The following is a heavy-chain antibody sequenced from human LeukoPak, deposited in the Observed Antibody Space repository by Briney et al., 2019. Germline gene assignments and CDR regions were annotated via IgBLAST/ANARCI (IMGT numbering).Heavy chain of an antibody. D-gene: IGHD6-19*01. J-gene: IGHJ4*02. CDR3: ASISYSSGSYGGY. Sequence: GGSLRLCCAASGFTFSSYWMHWVRQAPGKGLVWVSRINSDGSSTSYADSVKGRFTISRDNAKNTLYLQMNSLRAEDTAVYYCASISYSSGSYGGYWGQGTLVTVSS. V-gene: IGHV3-74*01. CDR1: GFTFSSYW. CDR2: INSDGSST.